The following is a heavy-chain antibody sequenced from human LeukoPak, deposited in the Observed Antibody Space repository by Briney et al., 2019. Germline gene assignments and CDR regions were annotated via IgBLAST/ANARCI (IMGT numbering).Heavy chain of an antibody. CDR1: GGSFSGYY. CDR2: TNHSGST. J-gene: IGHJ4*02. V-gene: IGHV4-34*01. Sequence: SETLSLTCAVYGGSFSGYYWSWIRQPPGKGLEWIGETNHSGSTNYNPSLKSRVTISVDTSKNQFSLKLSSVTAADTAVYYCARVLSHGGNGSGSYGLFDYWGQGTLVTVSS. CDR3: ARVLSHGGNGSGSYGLFDY. D-gene: IGHD3-10*01.